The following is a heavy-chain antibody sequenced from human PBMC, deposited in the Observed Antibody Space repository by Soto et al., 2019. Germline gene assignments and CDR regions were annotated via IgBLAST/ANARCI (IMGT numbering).Heavy chain of an antibody. D-gene: IGHD2-15*01. CDR1: GYTFTSYG. J-gene: IGHJ5*02. CDR3: ARVWVVAATYWFDP. Sequence: ASVTGSCKASGYTFTSYGISWVRQAPGQGLEWMGWISAYNGNTNYAQKLQGRVTMTTDTSTSTAYMELRSLRSDDTAVYYCARVWVVAATYWFDPWGQGTLVTVSS. CDR2: ISAYNGNT. V-gene: IGHV1-18*01.